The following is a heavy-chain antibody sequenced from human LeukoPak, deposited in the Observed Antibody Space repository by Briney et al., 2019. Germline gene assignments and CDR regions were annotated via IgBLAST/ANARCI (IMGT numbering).Heavy chain of an antibody. CDR1: GGSFSGYY. CDR2: INHSGST. Sequence: KASEALSLTCAVYGGSFSGYYWSWIRQPPGKGLEWIGEINHSGSTNYNPSLKSRVTISVDTSKNQFFLKLSSVTAADTAVYYCAKVADTFGGVIGIFDYWGQGTLVTVSS. J-gene: IGHJ4*02. CDR3: AKVADTFGGVIGIFDY. V-gene: IGHV4-34*01. D-gene: IGHD3-16*02.